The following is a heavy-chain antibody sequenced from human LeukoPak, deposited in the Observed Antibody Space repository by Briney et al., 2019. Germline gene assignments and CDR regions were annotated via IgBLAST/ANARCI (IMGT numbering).Heavy chain of an antibody. V-gene: IGHV4-59*08. J-gene: IGHJ4*02. CDR2: IYYSGST. D-gene: IGHD6-19*01. CDR1: GVSISSFY. CDR3: ARHSSGWYPYFDY. Sequence: PSETLSLTCTVSGVSISSFYWSWVRQPPGKGLECIGYIYYSGSTYYNPSLKSRVTISVDTSKNQFSLKLSSVTAADTAVYYCARHSSGWYPYFDYWGQGTLVTVSS.